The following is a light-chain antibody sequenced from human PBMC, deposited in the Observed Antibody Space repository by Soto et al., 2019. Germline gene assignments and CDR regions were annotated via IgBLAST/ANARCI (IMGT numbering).Light chain of an antibody. V-gene: IGKV1-13*02. J-gene: IGKJ5*01. CDR2: DVP. CDR3: QQFETYPLT. CDR1: QGISSA. Sequence: AIQLTQSPPSLSASIGDRVTITCRASQGISSAFAWYQQKPGTVPKLLIYDVPNLQSGIPSRFSGSGSGTDFTLTISSLQPEDFATYYCQQFETYPLTFGQGTRLEVK.